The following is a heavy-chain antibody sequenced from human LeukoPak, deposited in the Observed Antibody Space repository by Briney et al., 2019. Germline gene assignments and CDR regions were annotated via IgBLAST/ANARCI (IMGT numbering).Heavy chain of an antibody. CDR1: GFTFSSYS. CDR2: IRSKALGGTT. V-gene: IGHV3-49*04. J-gene: IGHJ4*02. D-gene: IGHD2-21*01. Sequence: PGGSLRLSCAASGFTFSSYSMNWVRQAPGKGLEWVGFIRSKALGGTTEYAASVKGRFTISRDDSKSIAYLQMNSLKTEDTAVYYCTRDGLLHDYWGQGTLVTVSS. CDR3: TRDGLLHDY.